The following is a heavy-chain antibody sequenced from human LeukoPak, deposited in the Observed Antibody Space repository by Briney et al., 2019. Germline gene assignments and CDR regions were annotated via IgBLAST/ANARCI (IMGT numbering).Heavy chain of an antibody. D-gene: IGHD6-13*01. CDR2: VNPSGGST. V-gene: IGHV1-46*01. Sequence: GASVKVSCKASGYTFTSYYMHWVRQAPGQGLEWMGIVNPSGGSTSYAQKSQGRVTMTRDTSTSTVYMELSSLRSEDTAVYYCAREVAAAGLFDYWGQGTLVTVSS. J-gene: IGHJ4*02. CDR3: AREVAAAGLFDY. CDR1: GYTFTSYY.